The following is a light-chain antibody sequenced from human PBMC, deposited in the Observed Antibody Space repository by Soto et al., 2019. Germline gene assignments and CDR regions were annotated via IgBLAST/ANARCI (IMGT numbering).Light chain of an antibody. V-gene: IGLV2-14*03. CDR3: SSYTSSSTLYV. Sequence: QSVLTQPRSVSGSRGQSVTISCTGTSRDVGAYNFVSWYQHHPGKAPKLMIYDVSNRPSGVSNRFSGSKSGNTASLTISGLQAEDEADYYCSSYTSSSTLYVFGTGTKLTVL. J-gene: IGLJ1*01. CDR1: SRDVGAYNF. CDR2: DVS.